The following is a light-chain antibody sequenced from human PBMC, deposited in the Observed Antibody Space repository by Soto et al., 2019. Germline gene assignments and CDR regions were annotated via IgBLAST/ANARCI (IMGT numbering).Light chain of an antibody. Sequence: QSVLTRPRSVSGSPGQSVTISCTGTSSDVGGYDYVSWHQQHPGKAPKVMIYDVSKRPSGVPNRFSGSKSGNTASLTISGLQAEDEADYHCCSYAGSYTFVFGGGTKLTVL. CDR3: CSYAGSYTFV. J-gene: IGLJ2*01. CDR2: DVS. CDR1: SSDVGGYDY. V-gene: IGLV2-11*01.